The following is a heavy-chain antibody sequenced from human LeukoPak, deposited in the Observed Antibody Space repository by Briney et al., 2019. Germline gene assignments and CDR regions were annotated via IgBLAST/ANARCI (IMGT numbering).Heavy chain of an antibody. CDR2: IRYDGSNK. CDR1: GFTFSSYG. Sequence: GGSLRLSCAASGFTFSSYGMHWVRQAPGKGLEWVVFIRYDGSNKYYADSVKGRFTISRDNSKNTLYLQMNSLRAEDTAVYYCAKVFRGSSWYGGYFDYWGQGTLVTVSS. V-gene: IGHV3-30*02. J-gene: IGHJ4*02. CDR3: AKVFRGSSWYGGYFDY. D-gene: IGHD6-13*01.